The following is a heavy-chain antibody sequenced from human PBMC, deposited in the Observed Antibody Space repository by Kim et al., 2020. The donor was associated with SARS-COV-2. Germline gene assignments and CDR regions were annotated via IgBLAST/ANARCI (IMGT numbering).Heavy chain of an antibody. CDR2: IYYSGST. J-gene: IGHJ4*02. D-gene: IGHD6-13*01. CDR3: ARDSVGSWPNPRWYFDY. CDR1: GGSISSSSYY. V-gene: IGHV4-39*07. Sequence: SETLSLTCTVSGGSISSSSYYWGWIRQPPGKGLEWIGSIYYSGSTYYNPSLKSRVTISVDTSKNQFSLKLSSVTAADTAVYYCARDSVGSWPNPRWYFDYWGQGTLVTVSS.